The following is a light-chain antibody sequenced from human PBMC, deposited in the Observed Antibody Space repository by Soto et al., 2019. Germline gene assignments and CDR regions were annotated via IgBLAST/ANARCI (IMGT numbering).Light chain of an antibody. CDR3: RSYDSSLSGHVV. CDR1: SSNIGAGYD. J-gene: IGLJ2*01. Sequence: QSVLTQPPSVSGAPGQRVTISCTGTSSNIGAGYDVHWYQQLPGTAPKLLIYGNSNRPSGVPDRFSGSKSGTSTSLAITGLQAEDEADYYCRSYDSSLSGHVVFGGGTQLTVL. V-gene: IGLV1-40*01. CDR2: GNS.